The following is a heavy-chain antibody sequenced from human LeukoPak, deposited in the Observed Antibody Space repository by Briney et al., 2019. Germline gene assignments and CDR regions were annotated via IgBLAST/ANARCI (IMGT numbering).Heavy chain of an antibody. J-gene: IGHJ4*02. D-gene: IGHD3-22*01. CDR2: MNPNSGNT. CDR1: GYTFTNYD. V-gene: IGHV1-8*01. Sequence: ASVKVSCKASGYTFTNYDINWVRQATGQGLEWMGWMNPNSGNTGYAQKFQGRVTMTRNTSISTAYMELSSLRSEDTAVYYCARGIHLSGYYPFDYRGQGTLVTVSS. CDR3: ARGIHLSGYYPFDY.